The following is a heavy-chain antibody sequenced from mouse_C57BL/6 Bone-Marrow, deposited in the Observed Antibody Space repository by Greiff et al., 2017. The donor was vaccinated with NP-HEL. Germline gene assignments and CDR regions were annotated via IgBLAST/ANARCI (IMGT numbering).Heavy chain of an antibody. CDR3: ARKDYYGSSYWYFDV. Sequence: GIDFSRYWMSWVRRAPGKGLEWIGEINPDSSTINYAPSLKDKFIISRDNAKNTLYLQMSKVRSEDTALYYCARKDYYGSSYWYFDVWGTGTTVTVSS. D-gene: IGHD1-1*01. J-gene: IGHJ1*03. CDR2: INPDSSTI. V-gene: IGHV4-1*01. CDR1: GIDFSRYW.